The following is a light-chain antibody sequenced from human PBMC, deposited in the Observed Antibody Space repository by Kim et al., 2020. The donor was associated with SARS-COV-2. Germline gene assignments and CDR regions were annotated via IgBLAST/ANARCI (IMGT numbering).Light chain of an antibody. CDR2: RDS. CDR1: NIGSKN. CDR3: QVWDSSTYV. J-gene: IGLJ1*01. V-gene: IGLV3-9*01. Sequence: LALGQTARITCGGNNIGSKNVHWYQQKPGQAPVLVIYRDSNRPSGIPERFSGSNSGNTATLTISRAQAGDEADYYCQVWDSSTYVFGTGTKVTVL.